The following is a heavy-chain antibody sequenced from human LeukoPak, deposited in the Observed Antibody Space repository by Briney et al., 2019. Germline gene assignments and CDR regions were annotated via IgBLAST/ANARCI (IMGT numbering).Heavy chain of an antibody. CDR1: GFTFSSYA. D-gene: IGHD2-15*01. Sequence: PGGSLRLSCEASGFTFSSYAMNWVRQAPGEGLAWVSSISGSGYSTYYADSVKGRFTISRDNSKNTLYLQMNSLRAEDTAIFYCAKDFPPCSGPNAFDIWGQGTMVTVSS. CDR3: AKDFPPCSGPNAFDI. V-gene: IGHV3-23*01. J-gene: IGHJ3*02. CDR2: ISGSGYST.